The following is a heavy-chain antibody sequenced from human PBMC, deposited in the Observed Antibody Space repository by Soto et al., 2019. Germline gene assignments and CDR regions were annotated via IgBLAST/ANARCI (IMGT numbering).Heavy chain of an antibody. D-gene: IGHD2-15*01. J-gene: IGHJ5*02. V-gene: IGHV3-73*02. Sequence: EVQLVESGGGLVQPGGSLKLSCAASGFSFSGSGIHWVRQASGKGLEWVGRIRSKANSYATAYAASVKGIFTIFRDDSKNTAYLQMNSLTADDLAVYYCSRDGYCSGGGCHSRWFDPWGQGTLGTVSS. CDR3: SRDGYCSGGGCHSRWFDP. CDR2: IRSKANSYAT. CDR1: GFSFSGSG.